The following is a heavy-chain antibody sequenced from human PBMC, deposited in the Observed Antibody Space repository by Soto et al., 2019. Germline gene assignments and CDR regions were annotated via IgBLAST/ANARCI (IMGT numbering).Heavy chain of an antibody. CDR2: ISYDGSNK. CDR3: AKVYDSSGYLAY. V-gene: IGHV3-30*18. J-gene: IGHJ4*02. Sequence: PGGSLRLSCTASGFTFSSYGMLWVRQAPGKGLEWVAVISYDGSNKYYADSVKGRFTISRDNSKNTLYLQMNSLRAEDTAVYYCAKVYDSSGYLAYWGQGTLVTVSS. CDR1: GFTFSSYG. D-gene: IGHD3-22*01.